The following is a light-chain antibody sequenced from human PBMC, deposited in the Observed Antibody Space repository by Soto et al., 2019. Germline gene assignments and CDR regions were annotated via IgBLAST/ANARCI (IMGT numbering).Light chain of an antibody. J-gene: IGKJ5*01. CDR2: AAS. CDR3: QQLNSYPSIT. CDR1: QGISSY. V-gene: IGKV1-9*01. Sequence: DIQLTQSPSFLSASVGDRVTITCRASQGISSYLAWYQQKPGKAPKLLIYAASTLQSGVPSRFSGSGSGTEFTLTFSSLQPEDFATYYCQQLNSYPSITFGQGTRLEIK.